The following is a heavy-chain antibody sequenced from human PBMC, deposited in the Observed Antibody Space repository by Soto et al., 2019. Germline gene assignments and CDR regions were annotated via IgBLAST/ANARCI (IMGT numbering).Heavy chain of an antibody. V-gene: IGHV3-30-3*01. D-gene: IGHD2-2*01. J-gene: IGHJ5*02. Sequence: QVQLVESGGGVVQPGRSLRLSCAASGFTFSSYAMHWVRQAPGKGLEWVAVISYDGSNKYYADSVKGRFTISRDNSKNTLXLXMXXLRPEDTAAYYCARDPLPNAYCLSTFCYRLPWFDPWGQGTLVTVSS. CDR2: ISYDGSNK. CDR1: GFTFSSYA. CDR3: ARDPLPNAYCLSTFCYRLPWFDP.